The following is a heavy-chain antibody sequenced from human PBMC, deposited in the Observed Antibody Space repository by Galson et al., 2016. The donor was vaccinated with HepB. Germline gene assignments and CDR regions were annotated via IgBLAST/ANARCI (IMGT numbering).Heavy chain of an antibody. J-gene: IGHJ6*02. CDR3: ERCSRSSAYYYYGMDV. D-gene: IGHD6-6*01. CDR2: LYYSGST. V-gene: IGHV4-39*07. CDR1: GGSISSSSYF. Sequence: ETLSLTCTVSGGSISSSSYFWGWIRQPPGKGLEWIGNLYYSGSTYYSPSLKGRVTISVDTSKNQFSLKLSSVTAADTAVYYCERCSRSSAYYYYGMDVWGQGTTVIVSS.